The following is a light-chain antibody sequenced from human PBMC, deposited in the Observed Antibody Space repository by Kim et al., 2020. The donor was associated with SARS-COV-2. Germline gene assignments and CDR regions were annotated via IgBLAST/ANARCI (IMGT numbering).Light chain of an antibody. J-gene: IGKJ4*01. Sequence: VSPGQSATPSCRASQSVSSNLAWYQQKPGQAPRLLIYGASTRATGIPARFSGGGSGTDFTLTISSLQSEDFAVYYCQQYNNWRLTFGGGTKVDIK. CDR3: QQYNNWRLT. V-gene: IGKV3-15*01. CDR2: GAS. CDR1: QSVSSN.